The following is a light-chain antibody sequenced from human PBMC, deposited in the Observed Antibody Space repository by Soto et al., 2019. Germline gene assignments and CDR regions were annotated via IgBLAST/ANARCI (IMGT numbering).Light chain of an antibody. Sequence: EIVMTQSLATLSVSPGARATLSCRASQSVSSNLAWYQQKPGQAPRLLIYGASTRATGIPARFSGSGSGTEFTLTISSLQSEDFAVYYCQQYNNRPRTFGQGTKVDIK. CDR2: GAS. J-gene: IGKJ1*01. V-gene: IGKV3-15*01. CDR3: QQYNNRPRT. CDR1: QSVSSN.